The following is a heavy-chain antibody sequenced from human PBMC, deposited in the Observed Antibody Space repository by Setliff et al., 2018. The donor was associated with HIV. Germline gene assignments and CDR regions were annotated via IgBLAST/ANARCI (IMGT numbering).Heavy chain of an antibody. CDR1: GGSISSGDYY. Sequence: SETLSLTCTVSGGSISSGDYYWIWIRQPPGKGLEWIGNIYDSESTYYNPSLKSRVTISVDTSKNHFSLKLNSVTAADTAVYYCARAPGPYGDYNGFDPWGQGALVTVSS. D-gene: IGHD4-17*01. CDR2: IYDSEST. V-gene: IGHV4-30-4*08. CDR3: ARAPGPYGDYNGFDP. J-gene: IGHJ5*02.